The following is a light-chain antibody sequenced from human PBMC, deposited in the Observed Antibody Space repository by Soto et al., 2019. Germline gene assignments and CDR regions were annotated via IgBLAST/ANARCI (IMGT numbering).Light chain of an antibody. J-gene: IGKJ3*01. V-gene: IGKV3-20*01. Sequence: DIVLTQSPGTLSLSPGERATLSCRASQSVSSNYLAWYQQTPCQAPRLLIYGASSRATGIPDRFSGSGSGTDFTLTISRLEPEDFAVYYCQQYGSSPPFTFGPGTKVDIK. CDR2: GAS. CDR1: QSVSSNY. CDR3: QQYGSSPPFT.